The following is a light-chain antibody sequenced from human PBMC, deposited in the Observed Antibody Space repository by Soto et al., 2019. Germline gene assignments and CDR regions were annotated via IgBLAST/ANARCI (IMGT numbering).Light chain of an antibody. CDR3: QQSYSTPHIT. CDR2: AAS. J-gene: IGKJ5*01. CDR1: QSISSY. V-gene: IGKV1-39*01. Sequence: DIQMTQSPSSLSASVGDRVTITCRASQSISSYLNWYQQKPGKAPKLLIYAASSLQSGVPSRFSGSGSATDVTLTISSLQPEDFATYYCQQSYSTPHITFGQGIRLESK.